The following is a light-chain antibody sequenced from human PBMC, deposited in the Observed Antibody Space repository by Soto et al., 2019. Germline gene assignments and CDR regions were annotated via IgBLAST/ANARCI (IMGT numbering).Light chain of an antibody. Sequence: DIQMTQSPSSLSASVGDRVTITCRAGQSISAFLNWYQHKPGKAPKLLIYTASTLQTGVPSRFSGSGSGTDLTLTIINQQPVNFAIYNCPQSIGTVWTFGHGTKVDTK. CDR3: PQSIGTVWT. CDR1: QSISAF. J-gene: IGKJ1*01. CDR2: TAS. V-gene: IGKV1-39*01.